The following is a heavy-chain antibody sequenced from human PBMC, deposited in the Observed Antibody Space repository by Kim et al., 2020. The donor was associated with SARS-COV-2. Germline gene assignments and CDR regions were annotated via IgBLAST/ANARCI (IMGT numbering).Heavy chain of an antibody. J-gene: IGHJ4*02. CDR2: ISGTGGRT. CDR1: GFTFSSYA. D-gene: IGHD4-17*01. CDR3: AKVRGAVG. Sequence: GGSLRLSCAASGFTFSSYAMSWVRQAQGKGLEWVSAISGTGGRTYDADSVKGRFTISRDNSKNTLYLQMNSLRAEDTAVYYCAKVRGAVGWGQGTLVTVSS. V-gene: IGHV3-23*01.